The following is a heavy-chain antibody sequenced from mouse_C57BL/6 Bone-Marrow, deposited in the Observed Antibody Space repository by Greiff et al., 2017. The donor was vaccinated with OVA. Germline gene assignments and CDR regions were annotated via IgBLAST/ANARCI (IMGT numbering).Heavy chain of an antibody. J-gene: IGHJ1*03. Sequence: EVKVEESGPGMVKPSQSLSLTCTVTGYSITSGYDWHWIRPFPGNKLEWMGYISYSGSTNYNPSLKSRISITHDTSKNHFFLKLNSVTTEDTATYYCARSYYGSILYWYFDVWGTGTTVTVSS. CDR3: ARSYYGSILYWYFDV. CDR1: GYSITSGYD. V-gene: IGHV3-1*01. CDR2: ISYSGST. D-gene: IGHD1-1*01.